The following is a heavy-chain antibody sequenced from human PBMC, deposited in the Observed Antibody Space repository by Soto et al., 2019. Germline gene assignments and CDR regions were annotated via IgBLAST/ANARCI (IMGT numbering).Heavy chain of an antibody. V-gene: IGHV3-33*01. J-gene: IGHJ4*02. CDR1: GFTFSSYG. D-gene: IGHD3-9*01. CDR2: IWYDGSNK. Sequence: QVQLVESGGGVVQPGRSLRLSCAASGFTFSSYGMHWVRQAPGKGLEWVAVIWYDGSNKYYADSVKGRFTISRDNSKNTLYLQINSLRAEDTAVYYCARVHFDWLMADYWGQGTLVTVSS. CDR3: ARVHFDWLMADY.